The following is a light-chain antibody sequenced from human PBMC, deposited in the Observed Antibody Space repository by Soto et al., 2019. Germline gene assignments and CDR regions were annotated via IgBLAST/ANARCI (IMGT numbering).Light chain of an antibody. V-gene: IGKV3-20*01. Sequence: EIVLTQSPGTLSLSPGERATLSCRASQSVSSSYLVWYQQKPGQAPRLLIYGASNRATGIPDRFSGSCSGKDFPLTISILEAEDFAVYYWQQYGSSSRTFGQGTKVEIK. CDR1: QSVSSSY. J-gene: IGKJ1*01. CDR3: QQYGSSSRT. CDR2: GAS.